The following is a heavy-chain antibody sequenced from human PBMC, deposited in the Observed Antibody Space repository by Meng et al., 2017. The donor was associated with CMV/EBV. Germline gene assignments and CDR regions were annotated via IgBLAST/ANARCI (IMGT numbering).Heavy chain of an antibody. D-gene: IGHD4-17*01. CDR3: AKDAPSYGVSPSYYYYGMDV. Sequence: GGSLRLSCAASGFTFSSYGMHWVRQAPGKGLDWVAFIRYDGSNRYYADSVKGRFTISRDNSKNTLYLQMNSLRPEDMAVYYCAKDAPSYGVSPSYYYYGMDVWGQGTTVTVSS. V-gene: IGHV3-30*02. CDR2: IRYDGSNR. J-gene: IGHJ6*02. CDR1: GFTFSSYG.